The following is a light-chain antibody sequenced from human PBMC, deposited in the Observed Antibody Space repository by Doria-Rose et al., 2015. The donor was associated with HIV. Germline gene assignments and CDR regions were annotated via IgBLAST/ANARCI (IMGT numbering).Light chain of an antibody. V-gene: IGKV3-20*01. CDR2: GAS. J-gene: IGKJ1*01. CDR3: QQYGSSPRT. Sequence: TLSLSPGERATLSCRASQSVSSSYLAWYQQKPGQAPRLLIYGASSRATGIPDRFSGSGSGTDFTLTISRLEPVDFAVYYCQQYGSSPRTFGQGTKVEIK. CDR1: QSVSSSY.